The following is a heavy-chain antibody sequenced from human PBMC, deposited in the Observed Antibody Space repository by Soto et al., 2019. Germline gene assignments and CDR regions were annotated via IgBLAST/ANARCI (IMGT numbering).Heavy chain of an antibody. CDR1: NGSVSSGTYS. CDR2: IYYSGTT. Sequence: SETLSLTCTVSNGSVSSGTYSWSWVRQPPGKGLEWIGYIYYSGTTYYTPSLKSRLTMSMDGANDHFSLNLTSVTAADTAVYFCARGHYYYGMDVWGQGITVTVSS. V-gene: IGHV4-30-2*01. CDR3: ARGHYYYGMDV. J-gene: IGHJ6*02.